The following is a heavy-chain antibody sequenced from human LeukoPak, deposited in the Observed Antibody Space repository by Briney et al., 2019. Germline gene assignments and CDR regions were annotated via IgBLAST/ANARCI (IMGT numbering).Heavy chain of an antibody. Sequence: PACTLKLACAASGVTFSSYGMSGFRQAPGKGLEWVSAISGNGGSTYYADSGKGRFVISRANSKNTRYLQMNSLRADDTAVYFCAKGIVVVLAMNAFDLWGQGTMATVSS. CDR2: ISGNGGST. CDR1: GVTFSSYG. CDR3: AKGIVVVLAMNAFDL. J-gene: IGHJ3*01. V-gene: IGHV3-23*01. D-gene: IGHD2-15*01.